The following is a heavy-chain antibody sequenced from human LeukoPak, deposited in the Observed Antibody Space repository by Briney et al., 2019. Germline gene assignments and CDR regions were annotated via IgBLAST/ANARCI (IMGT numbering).Heavy chain of an antibody. CDR3: AKLGYDSSGSPRLVDY. J-gene: IGHJ4*02. Sequence: GGSLRLSCAASGFTFRSYGMHWVRQAPGKGLEWVALISYDGSNRYYADSVKGRFTISRDNSKNTLDLQMNSLRAEDTSVYYCAKLGYDSSGSPRLVDYWGQGTLVTVSS. CDR2: ISYDGSNR. V-gene: IGHV3-30*18. D-gene: IGHD3-22*01. CDR1: GFTFRSYG.